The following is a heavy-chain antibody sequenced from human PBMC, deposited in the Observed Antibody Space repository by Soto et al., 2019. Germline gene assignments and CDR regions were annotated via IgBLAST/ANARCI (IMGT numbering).Heavy chain of an antibody. CDR1: GFTVSSNY. Sequence: GSLRLSCAASGFTVSSNYMSWVRQAPGNRPVWVSRINSDGSITTYADSVKGRFTISRDNAKKTLYLQMNSLTAADTAVYYCARDLENCGGECSSAFDIWGQGTMVTVSS. D-gene: IGHD2-21*01. CDR3: ARDLENCGGECSSAFDI. J-gene: IGHJ3*02. CDR2: INSDGSIT. V-gene: IGHV3-74*01.